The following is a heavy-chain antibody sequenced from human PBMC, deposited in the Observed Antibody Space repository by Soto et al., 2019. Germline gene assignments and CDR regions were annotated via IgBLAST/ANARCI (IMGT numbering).Heavy chain of an antibody. J-gene: IGHJ6*03. CDR1: GFTFSSYS. D-gene: IGHD2-2*01. CDR3: ASRVVPAVIPYYYYYMDV. CDR2: ITSSSSSI. Sequence: PGGSLRLSCAASGFTFSSYSMNWVRQAPGKGREWVSYITSSSSSIYYADSVKGRFTISRDNAKNSLYLQMNSPRAEDTAVYYCASRVVPAVIPYYYYYMDVWGKGTTVTVS. V-gene: IGHV3-48*01.